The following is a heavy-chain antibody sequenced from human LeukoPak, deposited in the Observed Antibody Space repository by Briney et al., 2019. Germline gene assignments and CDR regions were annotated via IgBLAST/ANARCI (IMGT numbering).Heavy chain of an antibody. V-gene: IGHV4-4*07. J-gene: IGHJ4*02. Sequence: PSETLSLTCIVSGGSISSNYSWSWIRQPAGKGLEWIGRIHTSGGTYYNPSLKSRVTMSVDTSKSQFSLKLSSVTAADTAVYYCARDVGYSYGPFDYWGQGTLVTVSS. CDR1: GGSISSNY. CDR3: ARDVGYSYGPFDY. D-gene: IGHD5-18*01. CDR2: IHTSGGT.